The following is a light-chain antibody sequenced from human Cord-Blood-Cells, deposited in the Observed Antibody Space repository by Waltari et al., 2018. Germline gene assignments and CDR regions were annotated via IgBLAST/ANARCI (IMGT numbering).Light chain of an antibody. CDR3: QQCYSTPWT. V-gene: IGKV1-39*01. CDR2: AAS. CDR1: QSISSC. Sequence: IQTTQSTSSLSACVVDRVTITRRARQSISSCLNGYQQKPGKAPKLLIYAASSLESGVPSRFSGSGSGTEFTLTISSLQPDDFATYYCQQCYSTPWTFGQGTKVEIK. J-gene: IGKJ1*01.